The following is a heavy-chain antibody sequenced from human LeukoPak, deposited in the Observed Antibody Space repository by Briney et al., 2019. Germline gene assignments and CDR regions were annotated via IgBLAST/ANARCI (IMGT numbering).Heavy chain of an antibody. V-gene: IGHV3-72*01. CDR2: TRNKANSYTT. CDR1: DFTFSDHY. CDR3: ARDLNWGYFDF. D-gene: IGHD7-27*01. J-gene: IGHJ4*02. Sequence: PGGSLRLSCAASDFTFSDHYMDWVRQAPGKGLEWVGRTRNKANSYTTEYAASVKGRFTISRDDSKKSLYLQMNSLKTEDTAVYYCARDLNWGYFDFWGQGTLVTVSS.